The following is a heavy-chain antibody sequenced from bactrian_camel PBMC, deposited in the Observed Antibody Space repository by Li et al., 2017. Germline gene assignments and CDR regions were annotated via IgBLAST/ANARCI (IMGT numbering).Heavy chain of an antibody. CDR2: IDRIGWA. Sequence: VESGGGLVQPGGSLRLSCAASGYTDSNYCLGWFRQAPGKERGGVASIDRIGWARYAASVQGRFTLSQGNTKNTLYLQMNSLIPGDTALYYCATNARPYLLGYWGQGTQVTVS. CDR1: GYTDSNYC. CDR3: ATNARPYLLGY. D-gene: IGHD2*01. J-gene: IGHJ6*01. V-gene: IGHV3S26*01.